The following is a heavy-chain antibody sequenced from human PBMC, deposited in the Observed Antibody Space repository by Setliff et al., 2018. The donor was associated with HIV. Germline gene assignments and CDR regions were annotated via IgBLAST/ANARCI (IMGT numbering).Heavy chain of an antibody. CDR1: GGSITTSTFY. D-gene: IGHD3-22*01. Sequence: PSETLSLTCTVSGGSITTSTFYWGWIRQPPGKGLEWIGDLYYSGSSHYNPSLKSRVTISVDTSRNQFSLRLSSVTAADTAVYYCARRPSPYYYYDSSGYSGGNVDYWGQRTLVTVSS. CDR2: LYYSGSS. J-gene: IGHJ4*02. V-gene: IGHV4-39*01. CDR3: ARRPSPYYYYDSSGYSGGNVDY.